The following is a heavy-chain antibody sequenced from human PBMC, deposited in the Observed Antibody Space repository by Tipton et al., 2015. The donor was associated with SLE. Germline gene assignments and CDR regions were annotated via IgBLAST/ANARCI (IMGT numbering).Heavy chain of an antibody. CDR2: IYYSGST. CDR3: ARVSGSHYWGAEYFQH. D-gene: IGHD1-26*01. Sequence: TLSLTCTVSGDSISSGNYYWGWIRQPPGKGLEWIGSIYYSGSTYYNPSLKSRVTISVDTSKNQFSLKLSSVTAADTAVYYCARVSGSHYWGAEYFQHWGQGTLVTVSS. CDR1: GDSISSGNYY. V-gene: IGHV4-39*07. J-gene: IGHJ1*01.